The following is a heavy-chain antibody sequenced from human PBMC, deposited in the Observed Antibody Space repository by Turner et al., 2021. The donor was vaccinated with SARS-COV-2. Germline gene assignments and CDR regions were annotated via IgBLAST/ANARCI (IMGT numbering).Heavy chain of an antibody. CDR1: GGTFSSFI. D-gene: IGHD2-21*02. CDR3: ARPTSYGGDCCYFDL. J-gene: IGHJ2*01. CDR2: IIPLPGIA. V-gene: IGHV1-69*02. Sequence: QVQLVQSGAEVRKPGSPVKVSCRASGGTFSSFIINWVRQAPGQGLGWMGRIIPLPGIANYAQQFQSRVTVTADTSTSTVYMELSSLRSEDTTVYYCARPTSYGGDCCYFDLWGRGTLVTVSS.